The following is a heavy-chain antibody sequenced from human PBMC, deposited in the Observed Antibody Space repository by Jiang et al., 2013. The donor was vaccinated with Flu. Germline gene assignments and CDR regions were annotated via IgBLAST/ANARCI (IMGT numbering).Heavy chain of an antibody. CDR2: IYYSGST. CDR1: GGSISSSSYY. Sequence: GPGLVKPSETLSLTCTVSGGSISSSSYYWGWIRQPPGKGLEWIGSIYYSGSTYYNPSLKSRVTISVDTSKNQFSLKLSSVTAADTAVYYCARLPGYYGSGSYSYYYFYGMDVWGQGDHGHRLL. J-gene: IGHJ6*02. V-gene: IGHV4-39*01. D-gene: IGHD3-10*01. CDR3: ARLPGYYGSGSYSYYYFYGMDV.